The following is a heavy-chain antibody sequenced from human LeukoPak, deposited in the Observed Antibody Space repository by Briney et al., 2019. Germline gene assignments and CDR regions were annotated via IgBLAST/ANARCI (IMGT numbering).Heavy chain of an antibody. V-gene: IGHV3-30*04. CDR3: AKGGCSGGSCYSVLSPFDY. J-gene: IGHJ4*02. Sequence: RGSLRLSCAASGFSFTSFSIHWVRQTPDKGLEWLAVISFDGTTKYYADSVKGRFTISRDNSKNTLYLQMNSLRAEDTAVYYCAKGGCSGGSCYSVLSPFDYWGQGTLVTVSS. CDR1: GFSFTSFS. D-gene: IGHD2-15*01. CDR2: ISFDGTTK.